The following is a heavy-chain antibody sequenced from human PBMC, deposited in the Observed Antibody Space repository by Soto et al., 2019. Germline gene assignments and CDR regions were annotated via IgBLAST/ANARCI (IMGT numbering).Heavy chain of an antibody. CDR3: ARDLGRQQLVDY. V-gene: IGHV1-2*02. D-gene: IGHD6-13*01. CDR1: GYTFTGYY. Sequence: ASVKVSCKASGYTFTGYYMHWVRQAPGQGPEWMGWINPNSGGTNYAQKFQGRVTMTRDTSISTAYMELSRLRSDDTAVYYCARDLGRQQLVDYRGQGTLVTVSS. CDR2: INPNSGGT. J-gene: IGHJ4*02.